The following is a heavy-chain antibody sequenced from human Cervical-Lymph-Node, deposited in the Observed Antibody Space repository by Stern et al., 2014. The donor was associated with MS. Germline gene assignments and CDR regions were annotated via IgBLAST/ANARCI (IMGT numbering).Heavy chain of an antibody. Sequence: QVQLLQPGAEVKKPGSSVKVSCKASRDTFSYSALSWVRQAPEQGLEWLGGIIPGLGTTSYAQKFQGRITIIADTSTNTLYMELRSLRSEDTAVYFCARDQGDYGSGSDYSWFDPWGQGTLVTVSS. V-gene: IGHV1-69*06. CDR2: IIPGLGTT. J-gene: IGHJ5*02. D-gene: IGHD3-10*01. CDR3: ARDQGDYGSGSDYSWFDP. CDR1: RDTFSYSA.